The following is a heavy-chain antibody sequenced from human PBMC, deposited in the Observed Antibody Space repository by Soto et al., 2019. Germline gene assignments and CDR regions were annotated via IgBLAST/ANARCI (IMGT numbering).Heavy chain of an antibody. CDR3: ARGRGAAADYFDF. J-gene: IGHJ4*02. CDR1: GFTFSDYY. Sequence: QVQLVESGGGLVKPGGSLRLSCAVSGFTFSDYYMTWIRQAPGKGLEWVSYISGSTSHTNYADSVRGRFTISRDNAKNSMFLQMNSLRAEDPAVYYCARGRGAAADYFDFWGQGTLVTVSS. CDR2: ISGSTSHT. V-gene: IGHV3-11*05. D-gene: IGHD6-13*01.